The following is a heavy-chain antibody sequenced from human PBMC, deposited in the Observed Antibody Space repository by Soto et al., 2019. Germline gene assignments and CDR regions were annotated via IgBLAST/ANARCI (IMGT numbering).Heavy chain of an antibody. CDR1: GGSFSGYY. D-gene: IGHD2-2*01. V-gene: IGHV4-34*01. CDR2: INHSGST. J-gene: IGHJ4*02. CDR3: AREYAFSSDY. Sequence: PSETLSLTCAVYGGSFSGYYWSWIRQPPGKGLGWIGEINHSGSTNYNPSLKSRVTISVDTSKNQFSLNLHSVTAADTAVYYCAREYAFSSDYWGQGTVVTVSS.